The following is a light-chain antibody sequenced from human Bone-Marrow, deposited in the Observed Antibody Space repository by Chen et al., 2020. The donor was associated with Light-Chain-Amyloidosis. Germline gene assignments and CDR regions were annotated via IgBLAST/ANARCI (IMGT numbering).Light chain of an antibody. Sequence: ELVMTQSPATLSASPGERATPSCRASQSVSSNLAWYQQKPGQAPRLLIYGASTRATGIPARFSGSGSGTEFTLTISSLQSEDFAVYYCQQYNNWPPLTFGGGTKVEIK. CDR2: GAS. CDR3: QQYNNWPPLT. V-gene: IGKV3-15*01. J-gene: IGKJ4*01. CDR1: QSVSSN.